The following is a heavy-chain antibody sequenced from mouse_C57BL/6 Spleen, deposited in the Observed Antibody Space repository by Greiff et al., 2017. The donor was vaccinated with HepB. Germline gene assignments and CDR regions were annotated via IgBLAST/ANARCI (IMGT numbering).Heavy chain of an antibody. Sequence: QVQLKESGAELARPGASVKLSCKASGYTFTSYGISWVKQRTGQGLEWIGEIYPRSGNTYYNEKFKGKATLTADKSSSTAYMELRSLTSEDSAVYVCALNWDVGYFDVWGTGTTVTVSS. J-gene: IGHJ1*03. CDR2: IYPRSGNT. D-gene: IGHD4-1*01. CDR3: ALNWDVGYFDV. CDR1: GYTFTSYG. V-gene: IGHV1-81*01.